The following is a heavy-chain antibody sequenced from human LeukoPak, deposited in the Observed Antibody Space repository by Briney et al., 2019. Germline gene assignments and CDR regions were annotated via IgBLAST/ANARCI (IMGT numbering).Heavy chain of an antibody. V-gene: IGHV4-31*03. CDR1: GGSISSGGYY. J-gene: IGHJ4*02. D-gene: IGHD2/OR15-2a*01. CDR3: AREVEYYGYFDY. CDR2: IYYSGST. Sequence: SETLSLTCTVSGGSISSGGYYWSWLRQHPGKRLEWIGYIYYSGSTYYNPSLKSRVTISVDTSKNQFSLKLSSVTAADTAVYYCAREVEYYGYFDYWGQGTLVTVSS.